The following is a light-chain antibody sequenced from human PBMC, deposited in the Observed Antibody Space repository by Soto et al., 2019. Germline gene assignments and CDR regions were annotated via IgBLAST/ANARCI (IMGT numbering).Light chain of an antibody. CDR2: EDN. CDR3: QSFHNNTWV. J-gene: IGLJ3*02. CDR1: SGSIASNY. Sequence: NFMLTQPHSVSESPGRTVTISCTRSSGSIASNYVHWYQQCRGSAPTTVIYEDNQRPSGVPDRFSGSIDSSSNSASLTISGLKTEDEADYYCQSFHNNTWVFGGGTKLTVL. V-gene: IGLV6-57*03.